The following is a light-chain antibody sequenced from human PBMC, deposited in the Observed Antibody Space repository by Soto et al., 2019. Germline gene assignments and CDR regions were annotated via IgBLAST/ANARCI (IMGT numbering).Light chain of an antibody. V-gene: IGKV3-11*01. CDR1: QSVSNNY. CDR3: QQRSTWPLT. J-gene: IGKJ5*01. CDR2: GAS. Sequence: EIVLTQSPATLSVSPGERATLSDRASQSVSNNYLAWYQQKPGQAPRLLIYGASNRASGVPARFSGSGSGTDFTLTISSLEPEDFAVYYCQQRSTWPLTFGEGTRLQI.